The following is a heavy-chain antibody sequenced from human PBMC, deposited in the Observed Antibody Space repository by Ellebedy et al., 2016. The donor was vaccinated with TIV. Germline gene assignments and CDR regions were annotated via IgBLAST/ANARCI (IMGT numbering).Heavy chain of an antibody. V-gene: IGHV1-2*02. J-gene: IGHJ4*02. CDR1: GYTFTNYF. D-gene: IGHD1-14*01. CDR2: INPNNRDT. CDR3: VRDLTNPLKGDY. Sequence: AASVKVSCKASGYTFTNYFMHWVRQAPGHGLEWMAWINPNNRDTAFAQSLQGRVTMTTDTSISTAYMELSSLTSDDTAVYYCVRDLTNPLKGDYWGQGTLVTVSS.